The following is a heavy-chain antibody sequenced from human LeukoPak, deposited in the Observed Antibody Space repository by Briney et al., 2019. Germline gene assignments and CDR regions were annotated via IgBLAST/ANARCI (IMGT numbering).Heavy chain of an antibody. CDR2: IYYSGST. CDR3: ARHVRATGTTHFDY. V-gene: IGHV4-39*01. Sequence: PSETLSLTCTVSGGSISSSSYYWGWIRQPPGKGLEWIGSIYYSGSTYYNPSLKSRVTISVDTSKNQFSLQLSSVTAADTAVYYCARHVRATGTTHFDYRGQGTLVTVSS. CDR1: GGSISSSSYY. D-gene: IGHD1-1*01. J-gene: IGHJ4*02.